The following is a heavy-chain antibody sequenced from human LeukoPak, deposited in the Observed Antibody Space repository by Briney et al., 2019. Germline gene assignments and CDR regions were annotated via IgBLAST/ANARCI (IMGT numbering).Heavy chain of an antibody. CDR1: GFSVSSNY. CDR2: IYSGGST. V-gene: IGHV3-53*01. J-gene: IGHJ4*02. D-gene: IGHD6-13*01. Sequence: PGGSLRLSCAASGFSVSSNYMSWVRQAPGKGLEWVSVIYSGGSTYYADSVKGRFTISRDNSKNTLYLQMNSLRAEDTAVYYCARVAAGTNYFDYWGQGTLVTVSS. CDR3: ARVAAGTNYFDY.